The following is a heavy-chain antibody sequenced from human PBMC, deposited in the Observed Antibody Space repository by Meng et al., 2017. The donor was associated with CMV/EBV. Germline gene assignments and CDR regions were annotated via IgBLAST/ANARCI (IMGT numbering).Heavy chain of an antibody. J-gene: IGHJ4*02. Sequence: GESLKISCKGSGYSFTSYWIGWVRQMPGKGLEWMGIIYPGDSDNRYSPSFQGQVTISADKSISTAYLQWSSLKASDTAMYYCARHLRYCSSTSCYIGDYWGQGTLVTVSS. D-gene: IGHD2-2*02. CDR3: ARHLRYCSSTSCYIGDY. CDR2: IYPGDSDN. CDR1: GYSFTSYW. V-gene: IGHV5-51*01.